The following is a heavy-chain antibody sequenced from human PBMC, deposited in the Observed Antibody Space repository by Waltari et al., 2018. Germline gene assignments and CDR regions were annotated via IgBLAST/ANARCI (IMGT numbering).Heavy chain of an antibody. CDR2: IHGTGKT. CDR1: GDSVRNNYW. Sequence: QLQLPPSGPGLVKPSESLFLSCAVSGDSVRNNYWWSWVRQPPGKGLEWIGKIHGTGKTNYNPSLESRVTVSMDTSNNQFSLRVTSPTAADTAVYFCARDRGRGLYLDSWGQGTLVTVS. J-gene: IGHJ4*02. V-gene: IGHV4-4*02. D-gene: IGHD1-26*01. CDR3: ARDRGRGLYLDS.